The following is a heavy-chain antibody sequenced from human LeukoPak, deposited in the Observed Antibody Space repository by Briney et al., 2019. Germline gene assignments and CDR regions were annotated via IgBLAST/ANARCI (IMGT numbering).Heavy chain of an antibody. Sequence: GSSVKVSCKASGGTFSSYAISWVRQAPGQGLEWMGGIIPIFGTANYAQKFQGRVTITADESTSTANMELSSLRSEDTAVYYCARGTRRWYALDYWGQGTLVTVSS. V-gene: IGHV1-69*01. J-gene: IGHJ4*02. CDR2: IIPIFGTA. CDR1: GGTFSSYA. CDR3: ARGTRRWYALDY. D-gene: IGHD6-13*01.